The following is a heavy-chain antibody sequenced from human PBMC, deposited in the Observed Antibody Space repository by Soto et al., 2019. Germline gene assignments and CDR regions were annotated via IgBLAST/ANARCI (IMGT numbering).Heavy chain of an antibody. CDR2: ISYDGSNK. Sequence: QVQLVESGGGVVQPGRSLRLSCAASGFTFSSYGMHWVRQAPGKGLEWVAVISYDGSNKYYADSVKGRFTISRDNSKNTLKRQRNSLIAEDTAVYYCAKANIVLVYYYYGMDVWGQGPTVTVSS. V-gene: IGHV3-30*18. CDR3: AKANIVLVYYYYGMDV. D-gene: IGHD2-2*01. J-gene: IGHJ6*02. CDR1: GFTFSSYG.